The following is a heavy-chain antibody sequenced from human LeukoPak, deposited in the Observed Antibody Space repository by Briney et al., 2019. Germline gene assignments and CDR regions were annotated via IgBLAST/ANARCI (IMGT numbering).Heavy chain of an antibody. Sequence: GGSLRLSCAASGFTFSNYWMRWVRQAPGKGLEWVADIKQDGGEKFYVDSVKGRFTISRDNAKNSLYLQMNSLRAEDTAVYYCAREDHSNYNYWGQGTLVTVSS. CDR1: GFTFSNYW. J-gene: IGHJ4*02. CDR3: AREDHSNYNY. CDR2: IKQDGGEK. D-gene: IGHD4-11*01. V-gene: IGHV3-7*01.